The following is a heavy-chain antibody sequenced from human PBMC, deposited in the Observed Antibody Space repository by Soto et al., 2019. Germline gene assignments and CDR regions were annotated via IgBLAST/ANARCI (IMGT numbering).Heavy chain of an antibody. J-gene: IGHJ6*02. CDR3: ARASDIVATIGWYYYYGMDV. Sequence: QVQLVQSGAEVKKPGASVKVSCKASGYTFTSYGISWVRQAPGQGLEWMGWISAYNGNTNYAQKLQGRVTMTTDTSTSTAYMELRSLRADDTAVYYCARASDIVATIGWYYYYGMDVWGQGTTVTVSS. CDR2: ISAYNGNT. D-gene: IGHD5-12*01. CDR1: GYTFTSYG. V-gene: IGHV1-18*04.